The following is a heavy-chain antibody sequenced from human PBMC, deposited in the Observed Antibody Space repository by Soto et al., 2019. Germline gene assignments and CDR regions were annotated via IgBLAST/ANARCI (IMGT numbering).Heavy chain of an antibody. CDR1: GFTFSNAW. Sequence: PGGSLRLSCAASGFTFSNAWMNWVRQAPGKGLEWVGRIKSKTDGGTTDYAAPVKGRFTISRDDSKNTLYLQMNSLKTEDTAVYYCTTVPHYYFWSGYLHDYYGMVVWGQGTTVTDSS. D-gene: IGHD3-3*01. J-gene: IGHJ6*02. V-gene: IGHV3-15*07. CDR2: IKSKTDGGTT. CDR3: TTVPHYYFWSGYLHDYYGMVV.